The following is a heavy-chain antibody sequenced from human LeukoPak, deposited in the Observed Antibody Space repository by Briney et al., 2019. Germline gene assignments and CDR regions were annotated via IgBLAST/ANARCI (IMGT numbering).Heavy chain of an antibody. CDR2: IYRFGNT. V-gene: IGHV4-4*08. CDR1: GDSISSDY. J-gene: IGHJ1*01. CDR3: AGRGQRYFRD. Sequence: PSETLSLTCTVSGDSISSDYWSWIRQPPGKGLVWIGYIYRFGNTDYNPSLMRRVTTSLDTSKKQLSLNLTSVTAADTAVYYCAGRGQRYFRDWGQGTLVTVSS.